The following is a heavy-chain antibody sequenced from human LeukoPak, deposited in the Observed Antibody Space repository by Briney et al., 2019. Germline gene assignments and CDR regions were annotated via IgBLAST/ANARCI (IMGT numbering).Heavy chain of an antibody. CDR3: ARLGYCDSSSCYLHYHYYMDV. CDR1: GGSISSSSYY. D-gene: IGHD2-2*01. CDR2: IVYSGNT. J-gene: IGHJ6*03. V-gene: IGHV4-39*01. Sequence: SETLSLTCTVSGGSISSSSYYWGWIHQPPGKGLEWTGSIVYSGNTYYNPSLKSRVTISVDTSKNQFSLKLSSVTASDTAMYYCARLGYCDSSSCYLHYHYYMDVWGKGTTVTVSS.